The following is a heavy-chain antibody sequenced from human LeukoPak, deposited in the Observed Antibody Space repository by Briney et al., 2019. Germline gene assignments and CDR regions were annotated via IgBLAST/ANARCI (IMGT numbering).Heavy chain of an antibody. CDR3: AKGGIPTGPYYYFYYMDV. J-gene: IGHJ6*03. CDR1: GFTLSRNV. V-gene: IGHV3-30*01. Sequence: SGRSLRLSCVASGFTLSRNVLHWVRQAPGKGLEWVATISYDGNNKFHADSVKGRFTISRDNSRNTVYLQMDSLRPEDTAVYHCAKGGIPTGPYYYFYYMDVWGNGTTVTVSS. CDR2: ISYDGNNK. D-gene: IGHD3/OR15-3a*01.